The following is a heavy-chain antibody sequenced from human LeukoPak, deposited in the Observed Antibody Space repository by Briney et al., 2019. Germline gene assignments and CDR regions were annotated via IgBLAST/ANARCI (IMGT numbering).Heavy chain of an antibody. Sequence: GGSLRLSCTASGFTFSRYSMHWVRQAPGKGPEWVASINKDGSEQYYVDSVKGRFTTSRDNAKNSLSLQVSSLRAEDTAVYYCTRGGATSSWYWFFWGQGTLVTVSS. V-gene: IGHV3-7*01. D-gene: IGHD6-13*01. CDR1: GFTFSRYS. CDR2: INKDGSEQ. CDR3: TRGGATSSWYWFF. J-gene: IGHJ4*02.